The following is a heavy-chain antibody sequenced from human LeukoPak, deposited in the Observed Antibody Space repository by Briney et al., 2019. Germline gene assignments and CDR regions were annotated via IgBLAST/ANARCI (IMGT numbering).Heavy chain of an antibody. V-gene: IGHV1-18*01. CDR2: ISAYNGNT. D-gene: IGHD3-22*01. J-gene: IGHJ4*02. CDR1: GYTFTSYG. Sequence: ASVKVSCKASGYTFTSYGISWVRQAPGQGLEWMGWISAYNGNTNYAQKLRGRVTMTTDTSTSTAYMELRSLRSEDTAVYYCASAEASGKYYYDSSGPIDYWGQGTLVTVSS. CDR3: ASAEASGKYYYDSSGPIDY.